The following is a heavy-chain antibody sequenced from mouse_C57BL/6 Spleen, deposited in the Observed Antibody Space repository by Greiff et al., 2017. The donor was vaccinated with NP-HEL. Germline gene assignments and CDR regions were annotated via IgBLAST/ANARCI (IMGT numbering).Heavy chain of an antibody. Sequence: EVMLVESGEGLVKPGGSLKLSCAASGFTFSSYAMSWVRQTAEKRLEWVAYISSGGDYIYYADTVKGRFTISRDNARNTLYLQMSSLKSEDTAMYYCTRVYYYYGSSLNFFDYWGQGTTLTVSS. J-gene: IGHJ2*01. V-gene: IGHV5-9-1*02. D-gene: IGHD1-1*01. CDR3: TRVYYYYGSSLNFFDY. CDR2: ISSGGDYI. CDR1: GFTFSSYA.